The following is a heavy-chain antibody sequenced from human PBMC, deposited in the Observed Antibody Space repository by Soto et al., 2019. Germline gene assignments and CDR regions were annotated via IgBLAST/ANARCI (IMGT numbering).Heavy chain of an antibody. CDR2: ISANNGNT. Sequence: GGSLRLSCAASGFAFSSCAMSWVRQAPGKGLEWVSSISANNGNTYYADSVKGRFTVSRDNSKNTLYLQMNSLRTEDAAMYYCAIITTINYWGQGTLVTVSS. CDR1: GFAFSSCA. V-gene: IGHV3-23*01. J-gene: IGHJ4*02. CDR3: AIITTINY. D-gene: IGHD3-22*01.